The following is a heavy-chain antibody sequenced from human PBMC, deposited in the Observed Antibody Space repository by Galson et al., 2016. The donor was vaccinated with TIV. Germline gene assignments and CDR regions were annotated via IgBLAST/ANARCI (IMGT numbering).Heavy chain of an antibody. Sequence: SLRLSCAASGFTFSSYEMNWVRQAPGKGLEWDSYIIESGRSTYYADSVKGRFSISRDNAKNSLYLQMSSLRAEDTAVYYCARGRGYCDTTSCYVDYWGQGTLVTVSS. CDR2: IIESGRST. V-gene: IGHV3-48*03. J-gene: IGHJ4*02. CDR1: GFTFSSYE. D-gene: IGHD2-2*01. CDR3: ARGRGYCDTTSCYVDY.